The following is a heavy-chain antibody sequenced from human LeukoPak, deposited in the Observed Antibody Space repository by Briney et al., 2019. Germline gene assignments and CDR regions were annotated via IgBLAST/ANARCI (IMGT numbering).Heavy chain of an antibody. J-gene: IGHJ4*01. D-gene: IGHD2-15*01. V-gene: IGHV5-51*01. CDR1: GYSFTSYW. CDR2: IYPGDSDT. CDR3: ARMEVGSARSGYYFDY. Sequence: GESLKISCKGSGYSFTSYWIGWVRQMPGKGLEWMGIIYPGDSDTRYSPSFQGQVTISADKSISTACLQWSSLKASDTATYYCARMEVGSARSGYYFDYWGQGTLVTVSS.